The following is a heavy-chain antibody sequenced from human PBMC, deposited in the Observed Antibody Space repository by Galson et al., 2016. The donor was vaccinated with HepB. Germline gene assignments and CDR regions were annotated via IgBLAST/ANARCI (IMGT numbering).Heavy chain of an antibody. CDR3: AKAPSGWSYYFDY. CDR2: MSGSGGTT. D-gene: IGHD6-19*01. Sequence: LRLSCAASGITFSRYWMTWVRQAPGKGLEWVSTMSGSGGTTYYADSVKGRFTISRDNSKNTVFLQMNSLTAEDTAVYYCAKAPSGWSYYFDYWGQGILVTVSS. CDR1: GITFSRYW. V-gene: IGHV3-23*01. J-gene: IGHJ4*02.